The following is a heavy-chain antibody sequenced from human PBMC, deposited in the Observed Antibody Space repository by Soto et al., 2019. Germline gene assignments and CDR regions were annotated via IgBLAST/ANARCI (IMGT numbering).Heavy chain of an antibody. V-gene: IGHV5-51*01. Sequence: GESLKISCKGSGYSFINYWIGWVRQMPGKGLEWMGIIYPGDSDTRYSPSFQGQVTISADKSISTAYLQWSSLKASDTAMYYCASRRDYYDSSGYSDAFDIWGQGTMVTVSS. J-gene: IGHJ3*02. CDR3: ASRRDYYDSSGYSDAFDI. D-gene: IGHD3-22*01. CDR1: GYSFINYW. CDR2: IYPGDSDT.